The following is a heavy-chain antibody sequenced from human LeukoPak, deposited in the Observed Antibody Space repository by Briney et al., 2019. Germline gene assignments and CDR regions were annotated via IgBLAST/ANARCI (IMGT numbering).Heavy chain of an antibody. Sequence: SETLSLACTVSGYSISSGYYWGWIRQPPGKGLEWIGYIYNGVTTNYNQSLQSRVTISVDTSKNQFSLKLSSVTAADTAVYYCARGHDYYGSGRQSWFDPWGQGTLVTVSS. D-gene: IGHD3-10*01. CDR3: ARGHDYYGSGRQSWFDP. CDR1: GYSISSGYY. CDR2: IYNGVTT. V-gene: IGHV4-38-2*02. J-gene: IGHJ5*02.